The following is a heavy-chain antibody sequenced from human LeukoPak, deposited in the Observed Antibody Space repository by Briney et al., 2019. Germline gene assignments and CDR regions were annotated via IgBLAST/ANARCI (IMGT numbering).Heavy chain of an antibody. V-gene: IGHV3-23*01. CDR1: GFTFSSYA. D-gene: IGHD1-26*01. J-gene: IGHJ4*02. CDR3: AKDVWRYSGSYYDFDY. Sequence: GGSLRLSCAASGFTFSSYAMSWVRQAPGKGLEWVSAISGSGGSTYYADSVKGRFTISRDNSKNTLYLQMNSLRAEDTAVYYCAKDVWRYSGSYYDFDYWGQGTLVTVSS. CDR2: ISGSGGST.